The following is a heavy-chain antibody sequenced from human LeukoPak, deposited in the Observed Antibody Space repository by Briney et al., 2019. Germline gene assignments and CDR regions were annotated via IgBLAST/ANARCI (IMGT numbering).Heavy chain of an antibody. CDR1: GFTFRKYW. Sequence: GGSLRLSCAASGFTFRKYWLHWVRQAPGKGLVWVSRINPDDKSTSYADSVKGRFTISRDNAKNTLYLQMNSLRAEDTAVYYCARDRGDYYGSGSYDVWFDPWGQGTLVTVSS. D-gene: IGHD3-10*01. CDR3: ARDRGDYYGSGSYDVWFDP. V-gene: IGHV3-74*01. CDR2: INPDDKST. J-gene: IGHJ5*02.